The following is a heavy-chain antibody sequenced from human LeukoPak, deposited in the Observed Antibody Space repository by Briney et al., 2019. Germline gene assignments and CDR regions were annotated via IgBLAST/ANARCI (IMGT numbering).Heavy chain of an antibody. CDR1: GFTFSSYA. CDR3: SKDGDGQQLVPFDY. CDR2: ISGSGGST. D-gene: IGHD6-13*01. Sequence: GGSLRLSCAASGFTFSSYAMSWVRQAPGKGLEWVSAISGSGGSTYYADSVKGRFTISRDNAKNSLYLQMNSLRAEDTAVYYCSKDGDGQQLVPFDYWGQGSLVTVS. J-gene: IGHJ4*02. V-gene: IGHV3-23*01.